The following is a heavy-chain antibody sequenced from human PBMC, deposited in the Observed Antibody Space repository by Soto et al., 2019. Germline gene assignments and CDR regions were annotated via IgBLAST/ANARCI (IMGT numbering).Heavy chain of an antibody. CDR3: AKQRADYGSGADTFYFDS. D-gene: IGHD3-10*01. J-gene: IGHJ4*02. V-gene: IGHV3-30*18. CDR1: GFGFSAFG. Sequence: QVQLVESGGGAVQPGTSLRLSCAASGFGFSAFGMHWFRQAPGKGLEWVAVVSNDGRSQHYADSVRGRFTISRDNSQNTVSLQMNGLRPDDTARYYCAKQRADYGSGADTFYFDSWGQGALVTVSS. CDR2: VSNDGRSQ.